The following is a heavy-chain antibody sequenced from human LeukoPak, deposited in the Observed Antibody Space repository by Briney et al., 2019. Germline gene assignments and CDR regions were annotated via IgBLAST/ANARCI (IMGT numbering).Heavy chain of an antibody. CDR3: ARHRSSSWYDWFDP. D-gene: IGHD6-13*01. CDR1: GGSISSSSYY. V-gene: IGHV4-39*01. J-gene: IGHJ5*02. CDR2: IYYSGST. Sequence: SETLSLTCTVSGGSISSSSYYWGWIRQPPGKGLEWFGSIYYSGSTYYNPSLKSRVTISVDTSKNQFSLKLSSVTAADTAVYYCARHRSSSWYDWFDPWGQGTLVTVSS.